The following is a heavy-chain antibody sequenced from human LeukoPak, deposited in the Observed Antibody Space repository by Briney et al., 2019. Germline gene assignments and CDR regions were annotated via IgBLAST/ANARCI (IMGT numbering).Heavy chain of an antibody. Sequence: GGSLRLSCAASGFTVSSNYMSWVRQAPGKGLEWVSAISGSGGSTYYADSVKGRFTISRDNSKNTLYLQMNSLRAEDTAVYYCAKADSSGWFPIDYWGQGTLVTVSS. CDR3: AKADSSGWFPIDY. CDR1: GFTVSSNY. J-gene: IGHJ4*02. CDR2: ISGSGGST. D-gene: IGHD6-19*01. V-gene: IGHV3-23*01.